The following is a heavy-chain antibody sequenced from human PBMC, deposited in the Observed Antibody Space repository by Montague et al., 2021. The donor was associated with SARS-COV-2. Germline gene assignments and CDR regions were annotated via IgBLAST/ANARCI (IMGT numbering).Heavy chain of an antibody. CDR2: IYTSGST. CDR3: ARDRRYCSGTGCYTGYYYYFMDV. D-gene: IGHD2-2*02. CDR1: GGSISSDY. Sequence: SETLSLTCTVSGGSISSDYWSWIRQPAGKGLDWIGRIYTSGSTDYNPSLKSRVNMSLDTSKNQFSLKLSSVTAADTAVYYCARDRRYCSGTGCYTGYYYYFMDVWGKGTTVTVSS. V-gene: IGHV4-4*07. J-gene: IGHJ6*03.